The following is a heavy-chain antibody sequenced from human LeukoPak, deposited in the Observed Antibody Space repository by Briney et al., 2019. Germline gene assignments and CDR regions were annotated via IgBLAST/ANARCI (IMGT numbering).Heavy chain of an antibody. J-gene: IGHJ6*02. D-gene: IGHD6-13*01. CDR1: GFTFSSYS. CDR2: ISSSSSYI. V-gene: IGHV3-21*01. CDR3: ARDMRPLIAAAGSYGMDV. Sequence: GGSLRLSCAASGFTFSSYSMTWVRQPPGKGLEWVSSISSSSSYIYYADSVKGRFTISRDNAKNSLYLQMNSLRAEDTAVYYCARDMRPLIAAAGSYGMDVWGQGTTVTVSS.